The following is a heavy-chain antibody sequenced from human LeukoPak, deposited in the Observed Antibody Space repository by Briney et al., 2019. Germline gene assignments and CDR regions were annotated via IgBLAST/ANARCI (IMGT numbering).Heavy chain of an antibody. CDR1: GGSISSYC. CDR2: IFTSGRT. D-gene: IGHD2-21*01. CDR3: ATSHDVKTAPYDL. J-gene: IGHJ5*02. V-gene: IGHV4-4*09. Sequence: SETLSLTCTVSGGSISSYCWSWVRQSPGKGLEWIGYIFTSGRTDYNPSLKSRVTMSVDTSKNQLSMELRFLTAADTAVYYCATSHDVKTAPYDLWGQGTLVTVSA.